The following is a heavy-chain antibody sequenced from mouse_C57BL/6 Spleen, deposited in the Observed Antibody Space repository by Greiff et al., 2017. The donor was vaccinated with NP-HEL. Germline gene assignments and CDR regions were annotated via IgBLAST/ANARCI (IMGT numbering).Heavy chain of an antibody. V-gene: IGHV1-82*01. Sequence: VQLQQSGPELVKPGASVKISCKASGYAFSSSWMNWVKQRPGKGLEWIGRIYPGDGDTNYNGKFKGKATLTADKSSSTAYMQLSSLTSEDSAVYFCARWIYGSPYYFDYWGQGTTLTVSS. J-gene: IGHJ2*01. CDR3: ARWIYGSPYYFDY. D-gene: IGHD1-1*01. CDR1: GYAFSSSW. CDR2: IYPGDGDT.